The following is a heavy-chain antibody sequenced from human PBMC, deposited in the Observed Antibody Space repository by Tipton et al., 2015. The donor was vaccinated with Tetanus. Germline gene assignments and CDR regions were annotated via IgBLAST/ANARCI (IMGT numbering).Heavy chain of an antibody. D-gene: IGHD2-8*01. Sequence: TLSLTCTVSGDSISSQNSYWGWIRQTPGRRLEWIGTTHFSGSSYYNPSLKSRVAMNVDTSRNQLSLRLTSVTAADTAVHFCARRVHPLYIPFASWGPGTLVTVSS. CDR3: ARRVHPLYIPFAS. CDR1: GDSISSQNSY. J-gene: IGHJ4*02. V-gene: IGHV4-39*01. CDR2: THFSGSS.